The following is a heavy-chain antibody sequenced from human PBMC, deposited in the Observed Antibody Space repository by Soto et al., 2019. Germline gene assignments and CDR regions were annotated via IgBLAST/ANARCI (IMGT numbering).Heavy chain of an antibody. CDR1: GFTVSSNY. V-gene: IGHV3-53*01. Sequence: PGGSLRLSCTASGFTVSSNYMSWVRQAPGKGLEWVSVIYSGGSTYYADSVKGRFTISRDNSKNTLYLQMNSLRAEDTAVYYCARDRVPAATFASYGMDVWGQGTTVTVSS. CDR3: ARDRVPAATFASYGMDV. D-gene: IGHD2-2*01. J-gene: IGHJ6*02. CDR2: IYSGGST.